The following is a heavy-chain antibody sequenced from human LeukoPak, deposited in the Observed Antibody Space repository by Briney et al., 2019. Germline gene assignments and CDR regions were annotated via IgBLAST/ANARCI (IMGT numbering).Heavy chain of an antibody. Sequence: GGSLRLSCAASGFTFSDYYMSWIRQAPGKGLEWVSYISSSGSTIYYADSVKGRFTISRDNAKNSLYLQMNSLRAEDTAVYYCARDYRGSQYQLLLNAFDIWGQGTMVTVSS. CDR1: GFTFSDYY. J-gene: IGHJ3*02. V-gene: IGHV3-11*04. D-gene: IGHD2-2*01. CDR2: ISSSGSTI. CDR3: ARDYRGSQYQLLLNAFDI.